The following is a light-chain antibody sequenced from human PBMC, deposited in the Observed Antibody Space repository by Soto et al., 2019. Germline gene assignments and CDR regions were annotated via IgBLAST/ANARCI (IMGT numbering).Light chain of an antibody. CDR3: QSYDSSLSGYV. CDR1: SSNIGAGYD. J-gene: IGLJ1*01. CDR2: GNS. Sequence: QSVLTQPPSVSGAPGQRVTISCTGSSSNIGAGYDVRWYQQLPGTAPKLLIYGNSNRPSGVPDRFSGSKSGTSASLAITGLQAGDEADYYCQSYDSSLSGYVFGTGTKLTVL. V-gene: IGLV1-40*01.